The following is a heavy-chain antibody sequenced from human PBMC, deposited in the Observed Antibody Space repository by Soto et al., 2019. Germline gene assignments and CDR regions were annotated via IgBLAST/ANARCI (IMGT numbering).Heavy chain of an antibody. J-gene: IGHJ6*02. CDR1: GFTFSSYG. V-gene: IGHV3-30*18. CDR2: ISYDGSNK. Sequence: PGGSLRLSCAASGFTFSSYGMHWVRQAPGKGLEWVAVISYDGSNKYYADSVKGRFTISRDNSKNTLYLQMNSLRAEDTAVYYCAKDLGYDFWSGYYTGANYYYYGMDVWGQGTTVTVSS. D-gene: IGHD3-3*01. CDR3: AKDLGYDFWSGYYTGANYYYYGMDV.